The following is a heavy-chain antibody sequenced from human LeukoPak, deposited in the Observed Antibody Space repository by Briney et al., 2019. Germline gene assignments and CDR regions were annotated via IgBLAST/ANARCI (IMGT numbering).Heavy chain of an antibody. CDR1: GYTLTELS. J-gene: IGHJ4*02. D-gene: IGHD3-10*01. V-gene: IGHV1-24*01. CDR3: ATGLSITMVRGVTPFDY. CDR2: FGPEDGET. Sequence: ASVKVSCKVSGYTLTELSMHWVRQAPGKGLEWRGGFGPEDGETIYAQKFQGRVTMTEDTSTDTAYMELSSLRSEDTAVYYCATGLSITMVRGVTPFDYWGQGTLVTVSS.